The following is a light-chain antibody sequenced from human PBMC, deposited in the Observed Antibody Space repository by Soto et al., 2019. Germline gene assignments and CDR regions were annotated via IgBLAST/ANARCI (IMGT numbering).Light chain of an antibody. CDR3: QQYNSYPLT. J-gene: IGKJ4*01. Sequence: DIQMTQSSSTLSASVGDRVTITCRASQSISSWLAWYQQKPGKAPKLLIYKASSLESGVPSRFSGSGSGTEFTLTISGLQPDDFAAYYCQQYNSYPLTFGGGTKVEIK. CDR1: QSISSW. V-gene: IGKV1-5*03. CDR2: KAS.